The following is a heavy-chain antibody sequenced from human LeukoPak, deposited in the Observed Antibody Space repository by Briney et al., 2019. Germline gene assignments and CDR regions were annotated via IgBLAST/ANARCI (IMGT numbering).Heavy chain of an antibody. J-gene: IGHJ3*02. Sequence: SETLSLTCTVSGGSISSYSYYWGWIRQPPGKGLEWIGSIYYSGSTYNNPSLKSRVTMSVDTSKNQFSLVLNSVTAADTAVYYCATGSSGTFGIWGQGTMVTVSS. D-gene: IGHD1-26*01. CDR2: IYYSGST. CDR1: GGSISSYSYY. V-gene: IGHV4-39*01. CDR3: ATGSSGTFGI.